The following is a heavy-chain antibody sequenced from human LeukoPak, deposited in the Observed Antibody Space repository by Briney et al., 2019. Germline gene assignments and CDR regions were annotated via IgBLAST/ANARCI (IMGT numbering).Heavy chain of an antibody. Sequence: SVKVSCKASGGTFSSYAISWVRQAPGQGLEWMGRIIPILGIANYAQKFQGRVTITADKSTSTAYMELSSLRSEDTAVYYCARVDYYYDSSGYYYYWGQGTLVTVSS. CDR3: ARVDYYYDSSGYYYY. CDR1: GGTFSSYA. D-gene: IGHD3-22*01. CDR2: IIPILGIA. J-gene: IGHJ4*02. V-gene: IGHV1-69*04.